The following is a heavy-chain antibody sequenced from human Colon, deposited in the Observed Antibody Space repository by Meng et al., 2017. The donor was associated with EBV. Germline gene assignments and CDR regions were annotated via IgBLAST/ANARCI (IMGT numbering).Heavy chain of an antibody. CDR1: GAALRCPY. D-gene: IGHD3-10*01. J-gene: IGHJ5*02. CDR3: ARDYYASGFVFDL. V-gene: IGHV4-59*11. Sequence: GPGLGKPSETLALTGCVSGAALRCPYWCWIRQPPGKGLEWIGYIHYSGGTANYNPSLKSRVTISVDTSKNQFSLTLSSVAAADTAVYYCARDYYASGFVFDLWGQGTLVTVSS. CDR2: IHYSGGT.